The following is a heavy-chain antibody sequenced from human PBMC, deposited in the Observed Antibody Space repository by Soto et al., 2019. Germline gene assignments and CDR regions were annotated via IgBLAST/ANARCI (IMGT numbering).Heavy chain of an antibody. V-gene: IGHV4-59*01. CDR1: GGSISSYY. D-gene: IGHD3-3*01. Sequence: QVQLQESGPGLVKPSETLSLTCTVSGGSISSYYWSWIRQPPGKGLEWIGYIYDSGSTNYNPSLKSRVTISVDTSKNQFSLKLNSVTAADTAVYYCARGGVLWSGYDYYYYGMDVWGQGTTVTVSS. CDR2: IYDSGST. CDR3: ARGGVLWSGYDYYYYGMDV. J-gene: IGHJ6*02.